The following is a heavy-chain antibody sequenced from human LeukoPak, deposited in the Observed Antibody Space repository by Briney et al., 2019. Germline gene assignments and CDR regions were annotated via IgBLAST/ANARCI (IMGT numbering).Heavy chain of an antibody. CDR1: GFTFSSYA. V-gene: IGHV3-30*04. Sequence: GGSLRLSCAASGFTFSSYAMHRARQAPGKGLEWVAVISYDGSNKYYADSVKGRFTISRDNSKNTLYLQMNSLRAEDTAVYYCARGRTGYGSGSYPPYFDYWGQGTLVTVSS. CDR2: ISYDGSNK. CDR3: ARGRTGYGSGSYPPYFDY. D-gene: IGHD3-10*01. J-gene: IGHJ4*02.